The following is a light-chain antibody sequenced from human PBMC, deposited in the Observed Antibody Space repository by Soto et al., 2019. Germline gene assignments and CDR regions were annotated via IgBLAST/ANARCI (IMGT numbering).Light chain of an antibody. J-gene: IGKJ5*01. Sequence: AIQVTQSPSSLSASVGDRVTITCRTSQDIRGALAWYQQKPGKPPRLLIYDVSSLESGVPSRFSGSGSGTEFTLTISSLQPEDLGTYFCQQFNSYPITFGHGARLEIK. CDR1: QDIRGA. CDR2: DVS. CDR3: QQFNSYPIT. V-gene: IGKV1-13*02.